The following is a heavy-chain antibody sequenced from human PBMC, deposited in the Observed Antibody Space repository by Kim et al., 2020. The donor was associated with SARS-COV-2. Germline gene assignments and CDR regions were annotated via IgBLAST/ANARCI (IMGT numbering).Heavy chain of an antibody. CDR3: ARDRLAARRRYNWNDVHWFDP. CDR2: IYYSGST. V-gene: IGHV4-31*03. D-gene: IGHD1-20*01. Sequence: SETLSLTCTVSGGSISSGGYYWSWIRQHPGKGLEWIGYIYYSGSTYYNPSLKSRVTISVDTSKNQFSLKLSSVTAADTAVYYCARDRLAARRRYNWNDVHWFDPWGQGTLVTVSS. J-gene: IGHJ5*02. CDR1: GGSISSGGYY.